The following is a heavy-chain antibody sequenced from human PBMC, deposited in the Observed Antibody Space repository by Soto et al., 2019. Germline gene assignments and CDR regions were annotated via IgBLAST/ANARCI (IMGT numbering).Heavy chain of an antibody. D-gene: IGHD3-22*01. CDR3: ATMYYYDSSGYQFDY. CDR2: IYYSGST. V-gene: IGHV4-31*03. Sequence: SETLSLTCTVSGGSISSGGYYWSWIRQHPGKGLEWIGYIYYSGSTYYNPSLKSRVTISVDTSKNQFSLKLSSVTAADTAVYYCATMYYYDSSGYQFDYWGQGTLVNVS. CDR1: GGSISSGGYY. J-gene: IGHJ4*02.